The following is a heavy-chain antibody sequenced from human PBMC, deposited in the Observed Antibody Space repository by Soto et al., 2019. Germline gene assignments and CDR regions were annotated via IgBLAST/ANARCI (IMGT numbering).Heavy chain of an antibody. CDR3: ARSRGYYYDSSGPTNY. D-gene: IGHD3-22*01. Sequence: QVQLVRSGAEVKKPGASVKVSCKASGYTFTSYGISWVRQAPGQGLEWMGWISAYNGNTNYAQKLQGRVTMTTDTSTSTAYMELRSLRADDTAVYYCARSRGYYYDSSGPTNYWGQGTLVTVSS. CDR2: ISAYNGNT. V-gene: IGHV1-18*01. CDR1: GYTFTSYG. J-gene: IGHJ4*02.